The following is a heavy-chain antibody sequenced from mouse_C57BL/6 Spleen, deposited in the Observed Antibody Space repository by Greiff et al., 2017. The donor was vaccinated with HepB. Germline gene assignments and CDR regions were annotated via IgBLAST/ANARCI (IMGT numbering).Heavy chain of an antibody. J-gene: IGHJ4*01. CDR3: ARGGYYGSSYGYAMDY. D-gene: IGHD1-1*01. Sequence: VQRVESGPGLVAPSQSLSITCTVSGFSLTSYGVDWVRQSPGKGLEWLGVIWGVGSTNYNSALKSRLSISKDNSKSQVFLKMNSLQTDDTAMYYCARGGYYGSSYGYAMDYWGQGTSVTVSS. V-gene: IGHV2-6*01. CDR1: GFSLTSYG. CDR2: IWGVGST.